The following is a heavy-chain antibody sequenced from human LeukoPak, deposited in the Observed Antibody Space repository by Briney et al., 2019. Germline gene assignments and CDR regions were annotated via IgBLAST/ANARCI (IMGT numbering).Heavy chain of an antibody. D-gene: IGHD6-13*01. CDR1: GGSSSSYY. CDR3: ARGRIAAPRHWFDP. CDR2: IYYSGST. J-gene: IGHJ5*02. V-gene: IGHV4-59*01. Sequence: SETLSLXCTVSGGSSSSYYWSWIRQPPGKGLEWIGYIYYSGSTNYNPSLKSRVTISVDTSKNQFSLKLSSVTAADTAVYYCARGRIAAPRHWFDPWGQGALVTVSS.